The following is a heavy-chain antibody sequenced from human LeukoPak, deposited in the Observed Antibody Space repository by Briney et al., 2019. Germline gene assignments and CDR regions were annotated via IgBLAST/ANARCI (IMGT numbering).Heavy chain of an antibody. CDR2: ISAYTGNT. CDR3: ARDMYSSGWYNWLDP. J-gene: IGHJ5*02. CDR1: GYTFSNYA. D-gene: IGHD6-19*01. V-gene: IGHV1-18*01. Sequence: ASVKVSCKASGYTFSNYAISWVRQAPGQGLEWMGWISAYTGNTNYAQKFQGRVTVTTDTSTSTAYMELRSLRSDDTAVYYCARDMYSSGWYNWLDPWGQGTLVTVSS.